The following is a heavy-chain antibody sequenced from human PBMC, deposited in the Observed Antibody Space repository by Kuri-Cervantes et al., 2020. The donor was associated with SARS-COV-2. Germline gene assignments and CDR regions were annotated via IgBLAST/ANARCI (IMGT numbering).Heavy chain of an antibody. D-gene: IGHD4-17*01. CDR1: GFTFSSYG. CDR2: IGTAGDT. J-gene: IGHJ6*02. CDR3: ARSNHGYGDSNGGYYYYYGMDV. Sequence: GGSLRLSCAASGFTFSSYGMHWVRQATGKGLEWVSAIGTAGDTYYPGSVKGRFTISRENAKNSLYLQMNSLRAGDTAVYYCARSNHGYGDSNGGYYYYYGMDVWGQGTTVTVSS. V-gene: IGHV3-13*01.